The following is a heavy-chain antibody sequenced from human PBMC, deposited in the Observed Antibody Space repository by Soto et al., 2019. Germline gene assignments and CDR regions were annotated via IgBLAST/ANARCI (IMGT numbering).Heavy chain of an antibody. CDR3: ARDPAYYDILTGYTYYGMDV. J-gene: IGHJ6*02. CDR2: IYYSGST. V-gene: IGHV4-59*01. Sequence: SETLSLTCTVSGGSISSYYWSWIRQPPGKGLEWIGYIYYSGSTNYNPSLKSRVTISVDTSKTQFSLKLSSVTAADTAVYYCARDPAYYDILTGYTYYGMDVWGQGTTVTVSS. CDR1: GGSISSYY. D-gene: IGHD3-9*01.